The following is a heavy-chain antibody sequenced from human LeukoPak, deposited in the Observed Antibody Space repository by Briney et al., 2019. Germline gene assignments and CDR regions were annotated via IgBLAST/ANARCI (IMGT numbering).Heavy chain of an antibody. CDR2: IYPGDSDG. V-gene: IGHV5-51*01. Sequence: GESLKISCKGSGYIFTTYWIGWVRQLPGKGLEWMGIIYPGDSDGRYSPSFQGRVTISADKSISTAYLQWSTLKASDTAMYYYATPTLGTIGEYLFDYWGQGTLVIVSS. D-gene: IGHD1-7*01. CDR3: ATPTLGTIGEYLFDY. J-gene: IGHJ4*02. CDR1: GYIFTTYW.